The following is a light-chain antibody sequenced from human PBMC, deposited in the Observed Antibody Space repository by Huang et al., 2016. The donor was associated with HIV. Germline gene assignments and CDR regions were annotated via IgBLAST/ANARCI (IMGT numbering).Light chain of an antibody. Sequence: DVVMTQSPLSLPVTLGQPASISCRSRESLVYSDGNTYLNWMQQRPGQSPRRLIYKVSSRDSGVPDRFSGSGSGTNFTLKIRRVEAEDVGIYYCMQGSHWPPTFGPGTKVDFK. CDR3: MQGSHWPPT. J-gene: IGKJ3*01. CDR2: KVS. V-gene: IGKV2-30*01. CDR1: ESLVYSDGNTY.